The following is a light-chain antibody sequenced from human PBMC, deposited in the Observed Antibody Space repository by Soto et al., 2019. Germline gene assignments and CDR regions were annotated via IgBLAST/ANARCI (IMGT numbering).Light chain of an antibody. V-gene: IGKV1-9*01. J-gene: IGKJ5*01. CDR2: AAS. Sequence: IQLTQSPSSLSASVGDRVTITCRASQGITTYLAWYQQKPGKAPKLLIFAASTLQRGVPSRFSGSGSGTDFTLTISSQQPEDFATYYCQQLNSFPITFGQGTRLEIK. CDR3: QQLNSFPIT. CDR1: QGITTY.